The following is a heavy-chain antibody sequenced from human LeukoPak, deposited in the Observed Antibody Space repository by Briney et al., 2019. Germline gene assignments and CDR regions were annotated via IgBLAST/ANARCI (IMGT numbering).Heavy chain of an antibody. CDR3: TREKYGDYHNWFDP. V-gene: IGHV3-72*01. D-gene: IGHD4-17*01. CDR2: ARNKADSYTT. CDR1: GFTFSDHR. Sequence: GGSLRLSCAASGFTFSDHRMDWVRQAPGKGLEWVGRARNKADSYTTEYAASVKGRFTISRDDSKNSLYLQMNSLKTEDTAVYYCTREKYGDYHNWFDPWGQGTLVTVSS. J-gene: IGHJ5*02.